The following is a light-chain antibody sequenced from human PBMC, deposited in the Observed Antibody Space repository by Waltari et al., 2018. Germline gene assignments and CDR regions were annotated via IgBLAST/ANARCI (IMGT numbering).Light chain of an antibody. CDR3: QAWDGNTVI. CDR1: KLRDKY. Sequence: SYVLNQPPSVSVSPGQTASITCSGEKLRDKYASWYQQKAGQPPVLIIYQDVERPSSIPARFAASNPGTTATLTISGTQALDEADYYCQAWDGNTVIFGGGTRLTVL. CDR2: QDV. V-gene: IGLV3-1*01. J-gene: IGLJ2*01.